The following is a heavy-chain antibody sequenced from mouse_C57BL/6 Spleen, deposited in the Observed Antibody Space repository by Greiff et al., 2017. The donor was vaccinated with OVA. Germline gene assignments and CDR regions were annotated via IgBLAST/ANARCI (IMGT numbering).Heavy chain of an antibody. D-gene: IGHD3-3*01. CDR3: ARGGLAKFAY. V-gene: IGHV1-26*01. J-gene: IGHJ3*01. CDR1: GYTFTDYY. Sequence: VQLQQSGPELVKPGASVKISCKASGYTFTDYYMNWVKQSHGKSLEWIGDINPNNGGTSYNQKFKGKATLTVDKSSSTAYMELRSLTSEDSAVYYCARGGLAKFAYWGQGTLVTVSA. CDR2: INPNNGGT.